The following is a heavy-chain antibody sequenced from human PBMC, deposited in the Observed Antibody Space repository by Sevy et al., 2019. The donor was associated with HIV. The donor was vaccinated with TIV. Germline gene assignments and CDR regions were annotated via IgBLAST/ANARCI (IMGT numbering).Heavy chain of an antibody. Sequence: GGSLRLSCAASGFSFSTYAMTWVRQAPGKGLEWVSGISGSGTSKYYTDSVKGRFTISRDNSKNTVYLQMNNLRAEDTAVYYCGKVSIFGVEGFYDYWGQGTLVTVSS. J-gene: IGHJ4*02. CDR3: GKVSIFGVEGFYDY. V-gene: IGHV3-23*01. CDR1: GFSFSTYA. CDR2: ISGSGTSK. D-gene: IGHD3-3*01.